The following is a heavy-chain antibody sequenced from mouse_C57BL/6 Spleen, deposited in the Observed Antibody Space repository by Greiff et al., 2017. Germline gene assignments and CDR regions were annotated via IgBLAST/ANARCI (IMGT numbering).Heavy chain of an antibody. D-gene: IGHD2-4*01. Sequence: QVQLQQPGAELVMPGASVKLSCKASGYTFTSYWMHWVKQRPGQGLEWIGEIDPSDSYTNYNQKFKGKSTLTVDKSSSTAYMQLSSLTSEDSAVYYCARAGTYYDYDDYWGQGTSVTVSS. CDR1: GYTFTSYW. V-gene: IGHV1-69*01. CDR3: ARAGTYYDYDDY. CDR2: IDPSDSYT. J-gene: IGHJ4*01.